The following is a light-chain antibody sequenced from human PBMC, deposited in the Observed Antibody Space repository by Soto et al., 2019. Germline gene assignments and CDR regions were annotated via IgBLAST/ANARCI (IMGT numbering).Light chain of an antibody. CDR2: TAF. V-gene: IGKV1-39*01. CDR3: QQSYSTPG. CDR1: QTFSSY. Sequence: DIQMTQSPSSLSASVGDRVIITCRPSQTFSSYLNWYQQKPGKAPKHLIYTAFSLRCGAPSRFCAVDFTLTISSLQPEAFATYYCQQSYSTPGFGQGTKVEIK. J-gene: IGKJ1*01.